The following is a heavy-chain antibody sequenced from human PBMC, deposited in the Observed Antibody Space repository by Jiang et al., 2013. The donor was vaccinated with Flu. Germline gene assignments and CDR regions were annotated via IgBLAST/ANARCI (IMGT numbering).Heavy chain of an antibody. CDR1: GFTFRTYD. CDR2: ISDSSYST. CDR3: AKCQFSGLGSIDY. V-gene: IGHV3-23*04. Sequence: QLVESGGGLVQPGGSLRLSCAASGFTFRTYDMNWVRQAPGRGLEWVSVISDSSYSTYYADSVKGRFTISRDNSKNTLYLQMNSLRAEDTAVYYCAKCQFSGLGSIDYWGQGTPVTVSS. D-gene: IGHD3-10*01. J-gene: IGHJ4*02.